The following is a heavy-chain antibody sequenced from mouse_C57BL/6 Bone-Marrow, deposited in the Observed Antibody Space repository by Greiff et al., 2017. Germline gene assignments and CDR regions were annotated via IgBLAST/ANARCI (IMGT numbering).Heavy chain of an antibody. Sequence: EVMLVESGGGLVKPGGSLKLSCAASGFTFSSYAMSWVRQTPEKRLEWVATISDGGSYTYYPDNVKGRFTISRDNAKNNLYLQMSHLKSEDTAMYYCARDGSMVTLFDYWGQGTTLTVSS. CDR2: ISDGGSYT. V-gene: IGHV5-4*01. CDR3: ARDGSMVTLFDY. CDR1: GFTFSSYA. J-gene: IGHJ2*01. D-gene: IGHD2-2*01.